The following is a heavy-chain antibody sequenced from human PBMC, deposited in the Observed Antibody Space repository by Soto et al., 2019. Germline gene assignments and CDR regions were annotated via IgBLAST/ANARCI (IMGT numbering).Heavy chain of an antibody. CDR1: GFTFSNYA. Sequence: EMQLLESGGGLVQTGESLRLSCTASGFTFSNYAMSWVRQAPGKRPEWVSSMGGGGDKYYTYAVKGRFNVSRDDPKSTLYQQMNRLGAEDRARYYCARDAVPRNGEWDGFDPWGQGTLGSVSS. D-gene: IGHD6-19*01. V-gene: IGHV3-23*01. CDR3: ARDAVPRNGEWDGFDP. J-gene: IGHJ5*02. CDR2: SMGGGGDK.